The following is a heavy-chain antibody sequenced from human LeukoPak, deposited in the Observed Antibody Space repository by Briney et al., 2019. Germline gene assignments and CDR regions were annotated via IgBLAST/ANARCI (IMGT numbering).Heavy chain of an antibody. Sequence: GGSLRLSCAASGFTVSSNYMSWVRQAPGKGLEWVSAISGSGGSTYYADSVKGRFTISRDNSKNTLYLQMNSLRAEDTAVYYCAKDLGDYYDSSGYYHPGTWGQGTLVTVSP. J-gene: IGHJ5*02. CDR1: GFTVSSNY. CDR2: ISGSGGST. CDR3: AKDLGDYYDSSGYYHPGT. V-gene: IGHV3-23*01. D-gene: IGHD3-22*01.